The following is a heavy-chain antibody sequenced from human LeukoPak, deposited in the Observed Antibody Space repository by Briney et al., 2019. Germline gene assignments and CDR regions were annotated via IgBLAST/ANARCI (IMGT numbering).Heavy chain of an antibody. CDR2: IYYSGST. Sequence: SETLSLTCTVSGGSIGSYYWSWIRQPPGKGLEWIGYIYYSGSTNYNPSLKSRVTISVDTSKNQFSLKLSSVTAADTAVYYCARAGIAVAGIGGYYYYYYMDVWGKGTTVTISS. J-gene: IGHJ6*03. V-gene: IGHV4-59*01. D-gene: IGHD6-19*01. CDR3: ARAGIAVAGIGGYYYYYYMDV. CDR1: GGSIGSYY.